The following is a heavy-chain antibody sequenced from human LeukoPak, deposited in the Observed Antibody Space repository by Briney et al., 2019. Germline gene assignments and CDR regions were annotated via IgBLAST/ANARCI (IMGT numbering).Heavy chain of an antibody. CDR3: ARELSTVAENAFDI. CDR2: IYYSGST. CDR1: GGSISSSSYY. Sequence: SETLSLTCTVSGGSISSSSYYWSWIRQPPGKGLEWIGYIYYSGSTNYSPSLKSRVTISVDTSKNQFPLKLSSVTAADTAVYYCARELSTVAENAFDIWGQGTMVTVSS. D-gene: IGHD4-23*01. V-gene: IGHV4-61*01. J-gene: IGHJ3*02.